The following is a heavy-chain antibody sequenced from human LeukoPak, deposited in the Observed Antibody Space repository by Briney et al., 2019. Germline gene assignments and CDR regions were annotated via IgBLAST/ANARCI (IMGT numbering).Heavy chain of an antibody. CDR3: AKDSSWFGEGGAFDI. J-gene: IGHJ3*02. V-gene: IGHV3-9*03. D-gene: IGHD3-10*01. CDR2: ISWNSGSI. Sequence: GGSLRLSCAASGFTFDDYAMHWVRQAPGKGLEWVSGISWNSGSIGYADSVKGRFTISRDNAKNSLYLQMNSLRAEDMALYYCAKDSSWFGEGGAFDIWGQGTMVTVSS. CDR1: GFTFDDYA.